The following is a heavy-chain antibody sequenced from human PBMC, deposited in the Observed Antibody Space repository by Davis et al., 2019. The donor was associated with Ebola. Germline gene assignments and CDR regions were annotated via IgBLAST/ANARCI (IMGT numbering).Heavy chain of an antibody. CDR1: GFTFSGSA. V-gene: IGHV3-73*01. Sequence: GESLKISCAASGFTFSGSAMHWVRQASGKGLEWVGRIRSKANSYATAYAASVKGRFTISRDDSKNTAYLQMNSLKTEDTAVYYCTRRPEYDILTGYYSSRDYYGMDVWGQGTTVTVSS. J-gene: IGHJ6*02. CDR2: IRSKANSYAT. CDR3: TRRPEYDILTGYYSSRDYYGMDV. D-gene: IGHD3-9*01.